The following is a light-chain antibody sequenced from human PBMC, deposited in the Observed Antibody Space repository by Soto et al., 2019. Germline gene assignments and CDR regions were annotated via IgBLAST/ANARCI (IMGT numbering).Light chain of an antibody. Sequence: ALTQPASVSGSPGQSITISCTGTSXDVGSYIYVSWYQHHPGKAPKLMIYDVSNRPSGVSNRFSGSKSGNTASLTISGLQAEDEAEYYCVSYTTFSSYVFGTGTKVTLL. CDR1: SXDVGSYIY. V-gene: IGLV2-14*01. CDR2: DVS. J-gene: IGLJ1*01. CDR3: VSYTTFSSYV.